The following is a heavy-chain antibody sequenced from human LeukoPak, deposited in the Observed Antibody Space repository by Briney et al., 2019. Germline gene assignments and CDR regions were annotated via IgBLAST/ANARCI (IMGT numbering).Heavy chain of an antibody. CDR2: INHSGST. J-gene: IGHJ4*02. D-gene: IGHD6-19*01. CDR1: GGSFSGYY. Sequence: SETLSLTCAVYGGSFSGYYWSWIRQPPGKGLEWIGEINHSGSTNYNPSLKSRVTISVDTSKNQFSLKLSSVTAADTAVYYCASGYSSGWYDYWGQGALVTVSS. CDR3: ASGYSSGWYDY. V-gene: IGHV4-34*01.